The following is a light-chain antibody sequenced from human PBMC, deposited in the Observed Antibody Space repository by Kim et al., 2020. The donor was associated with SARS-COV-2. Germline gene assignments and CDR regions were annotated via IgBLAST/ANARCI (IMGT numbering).Light chain of an antibody. CDR1: SSDVGANNF. Sequence: GQSITISCTGTSSDVGANNFVCWYQQHPGKAPKLMIYDVSERPSGVSYRFSGSKSGNTASLTISGLQAEDEADYYCASYTISSTYVFGTGTKVTVL. CDR2: DVS. CDR3: ASYTISSTYV. V-gene: IGLV2-14*04. J-gene: IGLJ1*01.